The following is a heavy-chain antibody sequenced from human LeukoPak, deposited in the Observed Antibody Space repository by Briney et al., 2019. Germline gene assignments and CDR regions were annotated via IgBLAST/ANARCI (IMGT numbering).Heavy chain of an antibody. CDR1: GFTFSNYW. CDR3: ASASTHRIAAGGDY. CDR2: INSDGSSR. D-gene: IGHD6-13*01. V-gene: IGHV3-74*01. Sequence: GGSLRPSCAASGFTFSNYWMHWVRQAPGKGLVWVSRINSDGSSRNYADSVKGRFTISRDNAKNTLYLQMNSLRAEDTAVYYCASASTHRIAAGGDYWGQGTLVTVSS. J-gene: IGHJ4*02.